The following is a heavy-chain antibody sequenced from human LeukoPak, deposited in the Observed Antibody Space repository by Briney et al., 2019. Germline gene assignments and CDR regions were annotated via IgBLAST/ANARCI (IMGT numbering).Heavy chain of an antibody. D-gene: IGHD3-16*02. CDR3: ARDLSAYDYVWGSYRWDY. Sequence: GGSLRLSCAASGFTFSDYTMNWVRQAPGKGLEWISYIDISSSSTYYADSVKGRFTISRDNAKNSLYLQMNSLRAEDTAVYYCARDLSAYDYVWGSYRWDYWGQGTLVTVSS. CDR2: IDISSSST. CDR1: GFTFSDYT. V-gene: IGHV3-48*04. J-gene: IGHJ4*02.